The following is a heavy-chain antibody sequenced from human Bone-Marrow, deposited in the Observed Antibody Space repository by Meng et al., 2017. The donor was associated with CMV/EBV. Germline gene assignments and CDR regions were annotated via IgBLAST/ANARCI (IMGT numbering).Heavy chain of an antibody. CDR1: GFTFSSYW. CDR2: IKQDGSEK. J-gene: IGHJ6*02. V-gene: IGHV3-7*01. CDR3: ASSDRGSGVRYGMDV. D-gene: IGHD2-15*01. Sequence: GESLKISCAASGFTFSSYWMSWVRQAPGKGLEWVANIKQDGSEKYYVDSVKGRFTISRDNAKNSLYLQMNSLRAEDTAVYYCASSDRGSGVRYGMDVWGQGNTVTVYS.